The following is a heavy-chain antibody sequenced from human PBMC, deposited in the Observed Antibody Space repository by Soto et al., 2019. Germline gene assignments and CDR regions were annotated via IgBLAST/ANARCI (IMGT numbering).Heavy chain of an antibody. CDR3: ARVGRVAATENYNYGMDV. V-gene: IGHV3-30-3*01. Sequence: GGSLRLSCAASGFTLSSYAMHWVRQAPGKGLEWVAGISYDGSNKDYADSVKGRFTISRDNSKNTLYLQMNSLRAEDTAVYYCARVGRVAATENYNYGMDVWGQGTTVTVSS. CDR2: ISYDGSNK. D-gene: IGHD2-15*01. CDR1: GFTLSSYA. J-gene: IGHJ6*02.